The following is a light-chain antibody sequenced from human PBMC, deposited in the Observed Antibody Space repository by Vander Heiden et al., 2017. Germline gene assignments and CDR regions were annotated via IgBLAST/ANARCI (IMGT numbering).Light chain of an antibody. CDR1: SSDVGGYNY. J-gene: IGLJ1*01. V-gene: IGLV2-8*01. CDR3: SSYAGSNNLV. CDR2: EVS. Sequence: QSALTQPPSASGSPGQSVTISCTGTSSDVGGYNYVSWYQQHPGKPPKLMIYEVSKRPSGVPDRFSGSKSGNTASLTVSGLQAEDEADYYCSSYAGSNNLVFGTGTKVTVL.